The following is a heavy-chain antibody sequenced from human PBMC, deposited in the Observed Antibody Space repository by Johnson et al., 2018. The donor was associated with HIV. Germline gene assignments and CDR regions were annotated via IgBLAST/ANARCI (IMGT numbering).Heavy chain of an antibody. CDR1: GITVGTNY. Sequence: EQLVESGGGLVQPGGSLRLSCAASGITVGTNYMSWVRQAPGQGLEWVSVIFSVGDVYYADSVKGRFTISRDNSKNMAYLQMNSLRPEDTAVYYCARDGRDLVTRGSFDVWGQGTVVTVSS. CDR2: IFSVGDV. D-gene: IGHD3-9*01. CDR3: ARDGRDLVTRGSFDV. V-gene: IGHV3-66*02. J-gene: IGHJ3*01.